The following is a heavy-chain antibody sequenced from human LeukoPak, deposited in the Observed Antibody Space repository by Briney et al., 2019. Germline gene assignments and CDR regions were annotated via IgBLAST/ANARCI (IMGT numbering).Heavy chain of an antibody. Sequence: PGRSLRLSCAASGFTFSSYGMHWVRHAPGKGLEWVAVIWYDGSNKYYADSVKGRFTISRDNSKNTLYLQMNSLRAEDTAVYYCARDHADLKFSGATYYYYGMDVWGQGTTVTVSS. J-gene: IGHJ6*02. D-gene: IGHD6-19*01. CDR3: ARDHADLKFSGATYYYYGMDV. CDR1: GFTFSSYG. V-gene: IGHV3-33*01. CDR2: IWYDGSNK.